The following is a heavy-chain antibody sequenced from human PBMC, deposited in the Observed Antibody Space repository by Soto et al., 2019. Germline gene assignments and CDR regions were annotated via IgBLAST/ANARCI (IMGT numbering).Heavy chain of an antibody. D-gene: IGHD6-19*01. V-gene: IGHV3-30-3*01. CDR2: ISYDGSNK. J-gene: IGHJ4*02. CDR3: ARDQGTTYSSGWYYFDY. Sequence: SLRLSCAASGFTFSSYAMHWVRQAPGKGLEWVAVISYDGSNKYYADSVKGRFTISRDNSKNTLYLQMNSLRAEDTAVYYCARDQGTTYSSGWYYFDYWGQGTLVTVSS. CDR1: GFTFSSYA.